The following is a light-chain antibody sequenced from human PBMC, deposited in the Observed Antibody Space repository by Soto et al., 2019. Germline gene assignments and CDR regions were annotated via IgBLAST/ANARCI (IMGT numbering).Light chain of an antibody. CDR2: WAS. V-gene: IGKV4-1*01. CDR1: QSVLSSSDNKNL. J-gene: IGKJ1*01. CDR3: QHYYSPPVT. Sequence: DIVMTQSPDSLALSLGERATINCKSSQSVLSSSDNKNLLAWFQHKPGQPPRLLIYWASTRESGVPDRFSGSGSGTDFTITISSLQAEDVAIYYCQHYYSPPVTFGQGTKVEIK.